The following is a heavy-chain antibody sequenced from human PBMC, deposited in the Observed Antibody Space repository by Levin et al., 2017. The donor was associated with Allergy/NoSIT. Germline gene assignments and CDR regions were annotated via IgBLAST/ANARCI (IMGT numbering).Heavy chain of an antibody. CDR2: ISSSSSTI. CDR3: ARDSRLRWLGNWFDP. CDR1: GFTFSSSS. V-gene: IGHV3-48*02. J-gene: IGHJ5*02. D-gene: IGHD4-17*01. Sequence: LSLTCAASGFTFSSSSMNWVRQAPGKGLEWVSYISSSSSTIYYADSVKGRFTISRDNAKNSLYLQMNSLRDEDTAVYYCARDSRLRWLGNWFDPWGQGTLVTVSS.